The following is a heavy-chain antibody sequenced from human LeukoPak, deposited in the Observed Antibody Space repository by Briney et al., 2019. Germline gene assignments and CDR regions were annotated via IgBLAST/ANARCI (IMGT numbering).Heavy chain of an antibody. J-gene: IGHJ4*02. CDR2: IYPSDGST. V-gene: IGHV1-46*01. CDR1: GYSFTSNY. Sequence: GASVKVSCKASGYSFTSNYIHWERQAPGQGLEWMGMIYPSDGSTSYAQKFQGRVTVTRDTSTSTVHMELSGLRSEDTVVYYCARDQEAFDYWGQGTLVTVSS. CDR3: ARDQEAFDY.